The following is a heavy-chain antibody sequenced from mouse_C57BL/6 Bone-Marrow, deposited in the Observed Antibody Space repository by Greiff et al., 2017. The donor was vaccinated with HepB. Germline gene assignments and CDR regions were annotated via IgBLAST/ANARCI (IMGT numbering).Heavy chain of an antibody. V-gene: IGHV1-53*01. CDR1: GYTFTSYW. J-gene: IGHJ2*01. Sequence: QVQLQQPGTELVKPGASVKLSCKASGYTFTSYWMHWVKQRPGQGLEWIGNINPSNGGTNYNEKFKSKATLTVDKSSSTAYMQLISLTSEDSAVYYCARSSLWYLYYFDYWGQGTTLTVSS. CDR2: INPSNGGT. CDR3: ARSSLWYLYYFDY. D-gene: IGHD2-1*01.